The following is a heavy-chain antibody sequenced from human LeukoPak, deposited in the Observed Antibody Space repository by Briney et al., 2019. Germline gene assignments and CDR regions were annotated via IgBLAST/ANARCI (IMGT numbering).Heavy chain of an antibody. Sequence: ASVKVSCKASGYTFTSYYMHWVRQAPGQGLEWMGIINPSGGSTSYAQKFQGRVTMTRDTSTSTVYMELSSLRSEDTAVYYCARDLIVVVISQLGYYGMDVWGQGTTVTVSS. CDR2: INPSGGST. V-gene: IGHV1-46*01. CDR1: GYTFTSYY. D-gene: IGHD3-22*01. J-gene: IGHJ6*02. CDR3: ARDLIVVVISQLGYYGMDV.